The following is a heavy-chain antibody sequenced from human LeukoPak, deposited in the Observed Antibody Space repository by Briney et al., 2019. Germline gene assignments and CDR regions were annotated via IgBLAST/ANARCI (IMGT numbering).Heavy chain of an antibody. J-gene: IGHJ6*02. CDR3: ARALWSGPVYYGMDV. V-gene: IGHV3-33*01. CDR2: IWYDGSNK. CDR1: GFTFSSYG. Sequence: GGSLRLSCAASGFTFSSYGMHWVRQAPGKGLEWVAVIWYDGSNKYYADSVKGRFTISRDNSKNTLYLQMNSLRAEDTAVYYCARALWSGPVYYGMDVWGQGTTVTVSS. D-gene: IGHD3-10*01.